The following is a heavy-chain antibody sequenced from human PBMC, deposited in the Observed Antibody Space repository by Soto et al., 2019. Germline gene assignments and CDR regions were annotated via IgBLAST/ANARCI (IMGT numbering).Heavy chain of an antibody. CDR2: IYYSGST. D-gene: IGHD1-1*01. CDR1: GGSISSGGYY. V-gene: IGHV4-31*03. CDR3: ARDSIDWNHAGRGGFDY. J-gene: IGHJ4*02. Sequence: SETLSLTCTVSGGSISSGGYYWSWIRQHPGKGLEWIGYIYYSGSTYYNPSLKSRVTISVDTSKNQFSLKLSSVTAADTAVYYCARDSIDWNHAGRGGFDYWGQGTLVTVSS.